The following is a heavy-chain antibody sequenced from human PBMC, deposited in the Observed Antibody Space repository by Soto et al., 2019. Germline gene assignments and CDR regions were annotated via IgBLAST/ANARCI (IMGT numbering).Heavy chain of an antibody. Sequence: EVQLVESGGGLVKPGGSLKLSCAASGLTFSGSAMHWVRQASGKGLEVVGRSGSKANNYATAYAASVKGRFTISRDDSKNTAYLQMNSLKTEDTAIYYCTRPFDCSGGSCYSAWYYYYGMDVWGQGTTVTVSS. J-gene: IGHJ6*02. V-gene: IGHV3-73*01. D-gene: IGHD2-15*01. CDR1: GLTFSGSA. CDR2: SGSKANNYAT. CDR3: TRPFDCSGGSCYSAWYYYYGMDV.